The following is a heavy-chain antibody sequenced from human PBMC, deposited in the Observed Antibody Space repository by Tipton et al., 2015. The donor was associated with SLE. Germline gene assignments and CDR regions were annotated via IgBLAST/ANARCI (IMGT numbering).Heavy chain of an antibody. CDR3: ARDSYDFWGGYTPSGTMDV. D-gene: IGHD3-3*01. V-gene: IGHV4-34*01. Sequence: LRLSCAVNGGSFSGYYWNWIRQTPGKGLEWIGEVHHSGSTNCNPSLKSRVTISVDTSNYQVSLNLSSVTAADTAVYYCARDSYDFWGGYTPSGTMDVWGKGTTVTVSS. CDR2: VHHSGST. CDR1: GGSFSGYY. J-gene: IGHJ6*03.